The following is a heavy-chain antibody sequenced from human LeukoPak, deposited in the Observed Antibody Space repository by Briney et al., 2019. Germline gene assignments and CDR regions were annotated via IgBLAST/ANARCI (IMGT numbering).Heavy chain of an antibody. D-gene: IGHD1-7*01. CDR1: GGSISGYY. CDR2: IYTSGST. CDR3: ARIITGTTTAFDM. J-gene: IGHJ3*02. V-gene: IGHV4-4*07. Sequence: SETLSLTCTVSGGSISGYYWSWIRQPAGKGLEWIGRIYTSGSTHYNPSIKSRVTMSVDTSKNQFSLKLSSVTAADTAIYYCARIITGTTTAFDMWGRGTMVTVSS.